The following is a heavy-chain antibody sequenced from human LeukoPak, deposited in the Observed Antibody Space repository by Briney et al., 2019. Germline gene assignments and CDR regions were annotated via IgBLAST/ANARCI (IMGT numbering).Heavy chain of an antibody. J-gene: IGHJ5*02. D-gene: IGHD2-2*01. CDR1: GYTFTRFG. CDR2: ISGYNDNP. CDR3: ARVGRDCRDTRCTWSDWLDP. V-gene: IGHV1-18*01. Sequence: ASVKVSCKASGYTFTRFGISWVRQAPGQGLEWMGWISGYNDNPHYAQSFQGRVTMTTDTSSSTVHMELRSLGSDDTAIYYCARVGRDCRDTRCTWSDWLDPWGQGTLVTVSS.